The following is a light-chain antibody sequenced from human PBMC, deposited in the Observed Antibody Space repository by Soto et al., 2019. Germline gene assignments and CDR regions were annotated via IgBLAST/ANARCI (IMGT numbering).Light chain of an antibody. Sequence: EVVLTQSPGTLSLSPGEGATLSCRASQSVRGNSLAWYQQKPGQAPRLLIYSVSSRATGIPDRFSGRGSGIDFTLTISRLEPEDFAVYYCQQYGALPVTFGPGITVDIK. V-gene: IGKV3-20*01. J-gene: IGKJ3*01. CDR1: QSVRGNS. CDR2: SVS. CDR3: QQYGALPVT.